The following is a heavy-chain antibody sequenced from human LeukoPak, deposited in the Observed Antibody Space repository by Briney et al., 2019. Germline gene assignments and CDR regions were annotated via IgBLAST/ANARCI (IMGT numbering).Heavy chain of an antibody. J-gene: IGHJ3*02. Sequence: ASVKVSCKTSGYTFTNFDINWVRQAPGQGLEWMGWINPNSGGTSYAQKFQGRVTMTRDTSISTAYMELSRLRSDDTAVYYCARVLPAATNDAFDIWGQGTMVTVSS. D-gene: IGHD2-2*01. V-gene: IGHV1-2*02. CDR1: GYTFTNFD. CDR2: INPNSGGT. CDR3: ARVLPAATNDAFDI.